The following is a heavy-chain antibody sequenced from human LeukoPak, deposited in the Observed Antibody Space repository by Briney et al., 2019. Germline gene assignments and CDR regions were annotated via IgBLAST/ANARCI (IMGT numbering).Heavy chain of an antibody. D-gene: IGHD3-22*01. CDR2: ISSSGSTI. Sequence: GGSLRLSCAASGFTFSSYEMNWVRQAPGKGLEWVPYISSSGSTIYYADSVKGRFTISRDNAKNSLYLQMNSLRAEDTAVYYCARTNYYDSSAGRWFDPWGQGTLVTVSS. V-gene: IGHV3-48*03. CDR3: ARTNYYDSSAGRWFDP. J-gene: IGHJ5*02. CDR1: GFTFSSYE.